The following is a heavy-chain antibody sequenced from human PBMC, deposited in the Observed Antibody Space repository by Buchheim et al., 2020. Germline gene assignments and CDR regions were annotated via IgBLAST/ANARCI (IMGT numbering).Heavy chain of an antibody. Sequence: QVQLVESGGGLVKPGGSLRLSCAASGFTFSDYYMSWIRQAPGKGLEWVAVIWYDGSNKYYADSVKGRFTISRDNSKNTLYLQMNSLRAEDTAVYYCARDRIGGVVDYWGQGTL. J-gene: IGHJ4*02. CDR1: GFTFSDYY. V-gene: IGHV3-33*08. CDR2: IWYDGSNK. CDR3: ARDRIGGVVDY. D-gene: IGHD2-15*01.